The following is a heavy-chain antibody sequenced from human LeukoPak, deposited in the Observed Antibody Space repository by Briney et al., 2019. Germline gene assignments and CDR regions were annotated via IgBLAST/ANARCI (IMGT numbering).Heavy chain of an antibody. CDR3: ARVLPAANQQDYYYYYMDV. Sequence: SVKVSCKASGGTFSSYAISWVRQAPGQGLEWMGGIIPIFGRAKYAQKFQGRVTITADESTSTVYMEVSSLRSEDTAVYYCARVLPAANQQDYYYYYMDVWGKGTTVTVSS. CDR2: IIPIFGRA. CDR1: GGTFSSYA. J-gene: IGHJ6*03. V-gene: IGHV1-69*13. D-gene: IGHD2-2*01.